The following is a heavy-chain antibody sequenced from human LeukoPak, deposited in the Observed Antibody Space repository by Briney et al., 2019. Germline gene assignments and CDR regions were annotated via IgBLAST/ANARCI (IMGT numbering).Heavy chain of an antibody. Sequence: SSETLSLTCTVSGGSISSYYWSWIRQPPGRGLEWIGYIYYSGSTNYNPSLKSRVTISVDTSKNQFSLKLSSVTAADTAVYYCARGHVDTVATIKPFDYWGQGTLVTVSS. CDR1: GGSISSYY. CDR3: ARGHVDTVATIKPFDY. J-gene: IGHJ4*02. CDR2: IYYSGST. D-gene: IGHD5-12*01. V-gene: IGHV4-59*01.